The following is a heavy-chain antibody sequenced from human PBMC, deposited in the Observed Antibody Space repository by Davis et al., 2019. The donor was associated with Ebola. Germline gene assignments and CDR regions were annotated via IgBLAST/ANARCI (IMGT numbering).Heavy chain of an antibody. V-gene: IGHV1-46*01. CDR1: GYTFTNYY. J-gene: IGHJ4*02. CDR3: AREPIAVAGYYFDY. Sequence: ASVKVSCKASGYTFTNYYMHWVRQAPGQGLEWMGMINPNVGRTIYAQKFQGRVTITRDTSASTAYMELSSLRSEDTAVYYCAREPIAVAGYYFDYWGQGTLVTVSS. D-gene: IGHD6-19*01. CDR2: INPNVGRT.